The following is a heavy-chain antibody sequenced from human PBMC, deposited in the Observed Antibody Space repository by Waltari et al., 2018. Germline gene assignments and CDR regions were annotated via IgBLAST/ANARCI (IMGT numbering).Heavy chain of an antibody. J-gene: IGHJ4*02. V-gene: IGHV3-23*01. CDR1: GFTFSSYA. D-gene: IGHD3-22*01. Sequence: EVQLLESGGGLVQPGGSLRLSCAASGFTFSSYAMSWVRQAPGTGLAWVAAISGSGGSTHYADAVTGRCTISRDNAKNTLYLQMNSLRAEDTAVYYCAKEGYDSSGYTFDYWGQGTLVTVSS. CDR3: AKEGYDSSGYTFDY. CDR2: ISGSGGST.